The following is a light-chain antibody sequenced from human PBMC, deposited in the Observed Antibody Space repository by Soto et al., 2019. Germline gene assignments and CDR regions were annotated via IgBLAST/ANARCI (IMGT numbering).Light chain of an antibody. Sequence: QSALTQPPSASGSPGQSVTISCTGTSSDVGGYFVSWYQQHPGKAPKLMIYDVTERPSGVPDRFSGSKSGNTASLTVSGLQGEDEADCYCASYAGSNIPVLFGGGTKLTVL. CDR3: ASYAGSNIPVL. CDR2: DVT. CDR1: SSDVGGYF. V-gene: IGLV2-8*01. J-gene: IGLJ2*01.